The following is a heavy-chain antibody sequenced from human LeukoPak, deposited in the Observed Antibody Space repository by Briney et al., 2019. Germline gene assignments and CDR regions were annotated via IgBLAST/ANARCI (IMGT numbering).Heavy chain of an antibody. CDR2: LSSGGGST. J-gene: IGHJ4*02. D-gene: IGHD3-22*01. CDR3: AKVRSPRIVVVINPPDY. Sequence: GGSLRLSCATSGFSFSSYDMNWVRQAPGKGLEWVSALSSGGGSTYYVDSVQGRFIISRDNSKNTLYLQMNSLRAEDTAVYYCAKVRSPRIVVVINPPDYWGQGTLVTVSS. V-gene: IGHV3-23*01. CDR1: GFSFSSYD.